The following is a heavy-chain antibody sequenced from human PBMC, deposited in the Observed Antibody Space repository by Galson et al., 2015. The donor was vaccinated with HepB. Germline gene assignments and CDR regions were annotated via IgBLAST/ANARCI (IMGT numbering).Heavy chain of an antibody. CDR1: GYTFTNYA. J-gene: IGHJ6*02. CDR2: INNNTGEP. V-gene: IGHV7-4-1*02. D-gene: IGHD1-20*01. Sequence: SVKVSCKASGYTFTNYAINWVRQAPGQGLEWMGWINNNTGEPTYAQAFTGRFVFSLDTSVTTAHLQISSLKPEDTAVYYCARVTSTHNFGRSRYSFYYYGMDVWGQGTTVTVSS. CDR3: ARVTSTHNFGRSRYSFYYYGMDV.